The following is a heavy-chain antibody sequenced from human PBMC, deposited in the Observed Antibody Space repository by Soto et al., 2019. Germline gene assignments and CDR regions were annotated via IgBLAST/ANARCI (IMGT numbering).Heavy chain of an antibody. Sequence: GASVKVSCKASGYTFTGYYMHWVRQAPGQGLEWMGWTNPNSGGTNYAQKFQGWVTMTRDTSISTAYMELSRLRSDDTAVYYCAREAGGFDYYYGMDVWGQGTTVTVSS. J-gene: IGHJ6*02. CDR2: TNPNSGGT. V-gene: IGHV1-2*04. CDR1: GYTFTGYY. CDR3: AREAGGFDYYYGMDV. D-gene: IGHD3-16*01.